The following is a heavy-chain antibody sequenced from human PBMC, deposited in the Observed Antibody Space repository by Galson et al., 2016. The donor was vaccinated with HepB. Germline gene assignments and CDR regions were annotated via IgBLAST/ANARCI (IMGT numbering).Heavy chain of an antibody. J-gene: IGHJ3*02. V-gene: IGHV3-23*01. D-gene: IGHD1-1*01. CDR3: VKGQLGSHLDAFDI. Sequence: SLRLSCAASGFTLRDHYMDWVRQAPGERLEWVSGIGVGGTTTYYADSVKGRFTISRDDSKNTLYLQMVSLRFEDTALYFCVKGQLGSHLDAFDIWGLGTMVTVSS. CDR1: GFTLRDHY. CDR2: IGVGGTTT.